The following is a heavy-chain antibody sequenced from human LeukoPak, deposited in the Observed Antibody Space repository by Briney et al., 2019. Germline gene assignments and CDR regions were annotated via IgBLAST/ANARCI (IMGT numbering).Heavy chain of an antibody. CDR2: IDPSDSYT. CDR3: ARHGNAGTSPSWFVP. J-gene: IGHJ5*02. D-gene: IGHD2-2*01. Sequence: GESLKISCKGSGHTFTSYWISWVRQMPGEGLEWMGSIDPSDSYTNYSPSFQGHVTISGDKSISTAYLQWSSLKASDTAMYYCARHGNAGTSPSWFVPWGQGTLVTVSS. CDR1: GHTFTSYW. V-gene: IGHV5-10-1*01.